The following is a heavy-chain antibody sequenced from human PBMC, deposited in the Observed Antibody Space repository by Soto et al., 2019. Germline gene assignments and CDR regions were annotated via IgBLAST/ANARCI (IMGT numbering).Heavy chain of an antibody. D-gene: IGHD2-8*01. V-gene: IGHV1-69*04. Sequence: SVKVSCKASGGTFSSYTISWVRQAPGQGLEWMGRIIPILGVTDYAQKFQGRVTITADRSTRTAYMELSSLRSEDTAVYYCARDLGYCTNGVCYDYYYGMDVWGQGTTVTVSS. CDR2: IIPILGVT. CDR3: ARDLGYCTNGVCYDYYYGMDV. CDR1: GGTFSSYT. J-gene: IGHJ6*02.